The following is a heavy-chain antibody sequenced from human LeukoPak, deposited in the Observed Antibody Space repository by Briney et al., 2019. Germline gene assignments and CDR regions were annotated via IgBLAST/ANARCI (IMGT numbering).Heavy chain of an antibody. D-gene: IGHD1-7*01. CDR1: GGSISSGGYY. Sequence: PSETLSLTCTVSGGSISSGGYYWSWIRQHPGKGLVWIGYIYYSGSTYYNPSLKSRVTISVDTSKNQFSLKLSSVTAADTAVYYCASRTTLDYYYGMDVWGQGTTVTVSS. V-gene: IGHV4-31*03. CDR3: ASRTTLDYYYGMDV. CDR2: IYYSGST. J-gene: IGHJ6*02.